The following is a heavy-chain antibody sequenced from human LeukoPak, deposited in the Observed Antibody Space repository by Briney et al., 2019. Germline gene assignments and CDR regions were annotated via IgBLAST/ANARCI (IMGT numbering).Heavy chain of an antibody. D-gene: IGHD2/OR15-2a*01. V-gene: IGHV3-23*01. Sequence: GGSLRLSCAASGFIFSNYAMTWVRQAPGKGLEWVSVISDSGGSTYYAGSVKGRFTISRDNSKNTLYLQMNSLRAEDTAVYYCAKGTSNNCYSAMDVWGQGTTVTVSS. J-gene: IGHJ6*02. CDR2: ISDSGGST. CDR3: AKGTSNNCYSAMDV. CDR1: GFIFSNYA.